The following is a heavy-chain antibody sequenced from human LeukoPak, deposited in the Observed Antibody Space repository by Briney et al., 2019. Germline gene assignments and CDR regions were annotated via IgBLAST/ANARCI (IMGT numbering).Heavy chain of an antibody. V-gene: IGHV1-2*02. J-gene: IGHJ5*02. CDR2: INPNSGGT. CDR1: GYTFTVDY. CDR3: ARDSRVRRNSWFDP. D-gene: IGHD2/OR15-2a*01. Sequence: GASVTVSFTASGYTFTVDYMHWVRQAPGQGLEWMGWINPNSGGTNYAQKFQGRVTMTRDTSISTAYMELSRLRSDDTAVYYCARDSRVRRNSWFDPWGQGTLVTVSS.